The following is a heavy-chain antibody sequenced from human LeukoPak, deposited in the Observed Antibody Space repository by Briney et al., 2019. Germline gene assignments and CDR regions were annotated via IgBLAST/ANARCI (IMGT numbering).Heavy chain of an antibody. CDR1: GFSFSRYW. V-gene: IGHV3-7*01. CDR3: EKEGAYPTITYDS. Sequence: GGSLRLSCAASGFSFSRYWMNWVRQAPGKGLEWVANIKGDGNEKNYVDSVKGRFSISRDNARNSLYLQMDSLRAEDTAVYYCEKEGAYPTITYDSWGQGALVTVSS. D-gene: IGHD4-11*01. CDR2: IKGDGNEK. J-gene: IGHJ5*01.